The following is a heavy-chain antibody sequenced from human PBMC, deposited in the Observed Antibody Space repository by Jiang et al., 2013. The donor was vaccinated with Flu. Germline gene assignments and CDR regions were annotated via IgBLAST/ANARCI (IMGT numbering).Heavy chain of an antibody. J-gene: IGHJ4*02. D-gene: IGHD3-10*01. CDR2: IYPGDSYT. CDR3: ARGFGGDGYYFDY. V-gene: IGHV5-51*01. Sequence: MPGKGLDWMGIIYPGDSYTRYNPSFQGQVTISADKSISTAYLQWSSLKASDTAMYYCARGFGGDGYYFDYWGQGTLVTVSS.